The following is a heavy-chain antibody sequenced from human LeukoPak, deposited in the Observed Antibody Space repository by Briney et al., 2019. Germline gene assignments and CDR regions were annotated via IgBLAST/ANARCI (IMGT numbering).Heavy chain of an antibody. CDR2: MNPNSGNT. D-gene: IGHD6-19*01. CDR3: ARVPMRYSSHFDY. Sequence: ASVKVSCKASGYTFTSYDINWVRQATGQGLGWMGWMNPNSGNTGYAQKFQGRVTMTRNTSISTAYMELSSLRSEDTAVYYCARVPMRYSSHFDYWGQGTLVTVSS. CDR1: GYTFTSYD. J-gene: IGHJ4*02. V-gene: IGHV1-8*01.